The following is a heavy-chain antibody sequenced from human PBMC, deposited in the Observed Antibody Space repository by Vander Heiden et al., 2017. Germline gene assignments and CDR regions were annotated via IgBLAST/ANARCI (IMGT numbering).Heavy chain of an antibody. J-gene: IGHJ4*02. CDR1: GFTFSSYS. D-gene: IGHD4-17*01. V-gene: IGHV3-21*01. CDR3: ARDYGGTDGYYFDY. CDR2: ISSSSSYI. Sequence: EVQLVESGGGLVKPGGSLRLSCAASGFTFSSYSMNWVRQARGKGLEWVSSISSSSSYIYYADSVKGRFTISRDNAKNSLYLQMNSLRAEDTAVYYCARDYGGTDGYYFDYWGQGTLVTVSS.